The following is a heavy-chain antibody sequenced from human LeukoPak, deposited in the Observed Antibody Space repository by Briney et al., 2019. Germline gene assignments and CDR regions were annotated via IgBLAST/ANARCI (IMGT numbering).Heavy chain of an antibody. CDR2: TSHDETTK. J-gene: IGHJ4*02. Sequence: TLTLSSAASGFTFTSYAMHWLRQAQGKGLEWVADTSHDETTKYYADTVKGRLTISRDNSKNTLYLQMNSLRTEDTAVYYCARVEGSGSYYYSFNYWGQGTLVTVSS. CDR3: ARVEGSGSYYYSFNY. D-gene: IGHD3-10*01. V-gene: IGHV3-30*14. CDR1: GFTFTSYA.